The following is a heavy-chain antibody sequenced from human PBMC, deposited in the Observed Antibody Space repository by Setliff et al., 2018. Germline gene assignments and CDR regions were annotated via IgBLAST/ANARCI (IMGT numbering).Heavy chain of an antibody. V-gene: IGHV4-4*02. CDR3: ARDFTLFGVVSAYNWFDS. D-gene: IGHD3-3*01. Sequence: PSETLSLTCAVSGDSISSGNWWSWVRQPPEKGLEWIGEINRSGNTNYNPSLKSRVTMSVDTSKSQFSLKLTSVTAADTAMYYCARDFTLFGVVSAYNWFDSWGQGILVTVSS. J-gene: IGHJ5*01. CDR2: INRSGNT. CDR1: GDSISSGNW.